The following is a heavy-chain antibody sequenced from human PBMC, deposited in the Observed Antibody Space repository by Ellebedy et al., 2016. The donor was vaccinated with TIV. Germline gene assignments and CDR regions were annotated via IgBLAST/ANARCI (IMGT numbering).Heavy chain of an antibody. CDR1: GFIFSKYW. J-gene: IGHJ4*02. D-gene: IGHD3-9*01. CDR2: IKQDGSEK. V-gene: IGHV3-7*03. CDR3: ARDLYDLLTGPFDY. Sequence: GESLKISCVGSGFIFSKYWMSWVRQAPGKGLEWVANIKQDGSEKHYVDSVKGRFTISRDNAKNSLYLQLNSLRAEDTAVYYCARDLYDLLTGPFDYWGQGTLVTVSS.